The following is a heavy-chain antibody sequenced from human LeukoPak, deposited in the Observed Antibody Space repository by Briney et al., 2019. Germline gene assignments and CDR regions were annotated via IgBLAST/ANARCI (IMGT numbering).Heavy chain of an antibody. D-gene: IGHD6-19*01. J-gene: IGHJ3*02. V-gene: IGHV3-11*01. CDR3: ASPPAVAGPDDAFDI. CDR1: GFTFSDYY. Sequence: PGGSLRLSCAASGFTFSDYYMSWVRQAPGKGLEWVSYISSSGSTIYYADSVKGRFTISRDNAKNSLYLQMNSLRAEDTAVYYCASPPAVAGPDDAFDIWGQGAMVTVSS. CDR2: ISSSGSTI.